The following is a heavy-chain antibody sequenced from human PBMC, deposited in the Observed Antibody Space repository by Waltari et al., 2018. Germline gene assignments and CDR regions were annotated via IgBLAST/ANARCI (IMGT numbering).Heavy chain of an antibody. J-gene: IGHJ5*02. CDR1: GGSLSPYH. D-gene: IGHD2-15*01. V-gene: IGHV4-34*01. CDR3: ARGGWVVVVTNLYNWFDP. CDR2: INHGGST. Sequence: QVQLQQWCAGLLKPSETLSLTCAVHGGSLSPYHWSGILQPLGKGVEWIGEINHGGSTNYKPSLKGRVTISVDTSKNQFSLKLSSVTAADTAVYYCARGGWVVVVTNLYNWFDPWGQGTLVTVSS.